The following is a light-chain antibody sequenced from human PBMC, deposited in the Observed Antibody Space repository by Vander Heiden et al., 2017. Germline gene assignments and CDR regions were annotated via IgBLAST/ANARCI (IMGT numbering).Light chain of an antibody. Sequence: QSALTQPPSVSGSPGQSITISCTGTSSDVGGYNHVSWYQQHPGKAPKLMIYDVIKRPSGVPDRFSGSKSGSTASLTVSGLQAEDDADYHCSSITGGNNLVFGGGTKLTVL. CDR3: SSITGGNNLV. CDR2: DVI. CDR1: SSDVGGYNH. V-gene: IGLV2-8*01. J-gene: IGLJ2*01.